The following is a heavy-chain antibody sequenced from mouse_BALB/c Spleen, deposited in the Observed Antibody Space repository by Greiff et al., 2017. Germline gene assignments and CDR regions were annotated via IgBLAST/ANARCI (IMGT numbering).Heavy chain of an antibody. D-gene: IGHD2-14*01. J-gene: IGHJ4*01. CDR1: GFTFSDYY. V-gene: IGHV5-4*02. Sequence: DVKLVESGGGLVKPGGSLKLSCAASGFTFSDYYMYWVRQTPEKRLEWVATISDGGSYTYYPDSVKGRFTISRDNAKNNLYLQMSSLKSEDTAMYYCASYRYDGNYAMDYWGQGTSVTVSS. CDR3: ASYRYDGNYAMDY. CDR2: ISDGGSYT.